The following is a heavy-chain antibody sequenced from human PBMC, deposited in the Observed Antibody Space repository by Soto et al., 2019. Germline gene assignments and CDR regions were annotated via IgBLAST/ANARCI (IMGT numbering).Heavy chain of an antibody. CDR1: GGSISNYY. D-gene: IGHD3-22*01. Sequence: QVQLQESGPGLVKPSETLSLTCTVSGGSISNYYWSWIRQPPGKRLEWIGHFYYTGSTNYNPSLNSRITISVDTTKNQFSLKLRSVTAADTAVYYCARDRGYHYDSSGRVDVWGQGTRVTVSS. V-gene: IGHV4-59*01. CDR3: ARDRGYHYDSSGRVDV. CDR2: FYYTGST. J-gene: IGHJ6*02.